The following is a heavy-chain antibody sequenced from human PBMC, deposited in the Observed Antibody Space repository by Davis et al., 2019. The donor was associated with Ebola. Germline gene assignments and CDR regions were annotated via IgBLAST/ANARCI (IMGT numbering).Heavy chain of an antibody. J-gene: IGHJ4*02. V-gene: IGHV3-7*01. CDR1: AFTFSSYW. Sequence: GESLKISCGASAFTFSSYWMSWVRQAPGKGLEWVANINQGGSQKNYVDSVKGRFTISRDNAKNSLYLQMNSLRVEDTAVYYCARDDRGSYLFDYWGQGTLVTVSS. CDR3: ARDDRGSYLFDY. D-gene: IGHD1-26*01. CDR2: INQGGSQK.